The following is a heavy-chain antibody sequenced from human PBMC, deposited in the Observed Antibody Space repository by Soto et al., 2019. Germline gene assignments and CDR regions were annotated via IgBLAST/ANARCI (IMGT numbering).Heavy chain of an antibody. D-gene: IGHD6-13*01. CDR1: GYTFTGYY. J-gene: IGHJ4*02. CDR3: ARESWVAAGFDY. V-gene: IGHV1-2*04. Sequence: ASVKVSCKASGYTFTGYYMHWVRQAPGQGLEWMGWINPNSGGRNYAQKFQGWVTMTRDTSISTAYMEVSRLRSDDTAVYYFARESWVAAGFDYWGQGTLVTVSS. CDR2: INPNSGGR.